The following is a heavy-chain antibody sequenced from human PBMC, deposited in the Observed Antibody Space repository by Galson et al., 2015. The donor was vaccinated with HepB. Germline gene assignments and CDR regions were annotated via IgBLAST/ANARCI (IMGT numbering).Heavy chain of an antibody. CDR1: GFTFSNAW. CDR3: TTDRTLGGLWLGESIDY. V-gene: IGHV3-15*01. CDR2: IKSKTDGGTT. Sequence: SLRLSCAASGFTFSNAWMSWVRQAPGKGLEWVGRIKSKTDGGTTDYAAPVKGRFTISRDDSKNTLYLQMNSLKTEDTAVYYCTTDRTLGGLWLGESIDYWGQGTLVTVSS. D-gene: IGHD3-10*01. J-gene: IGHJ4*02.